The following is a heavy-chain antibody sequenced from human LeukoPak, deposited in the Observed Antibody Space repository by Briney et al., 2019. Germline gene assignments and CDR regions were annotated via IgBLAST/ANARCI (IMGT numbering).Heavy chain of an antibody. Sequence: ASVNVSCKASGYTFTSYGFSWVRQAPGQGLEWMGWISSYNGDTKYAQRVQDRVTMTTDTATSTAYLELRSLRSDDTAVYYCARVPLGDSSTYYYPKPDWFDPWGQGTLVIVSS. D-gene: IGHD3-22*01. CDR2: ISSYNGDT. V-gene: IGHV1-18*01. CDR3: ARVPLGDSSTYYYPKPDWFDP. J-gene: IGHJ5*02. CDR1: GYTFTSYG.